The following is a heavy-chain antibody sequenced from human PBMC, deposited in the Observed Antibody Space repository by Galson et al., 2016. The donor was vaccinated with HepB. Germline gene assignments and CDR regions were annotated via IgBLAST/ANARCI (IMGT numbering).Heavy chain of an antibody. CDR2: IKRKTDGGTT. Sequence: SLRLSCAASGFTFSDAWMNWVRQAPGKGLEWVGRIKRKTDGGTTDYAAPVAGRFTISRDDSKNTLYLQMNNLKNEDTAVYYCTTYYGNILTAYRWFDPWGQGTLVTVSS. CDR1: GFTFSDAW. J-gene: IGHJ5*02. CDR3: TTYYGNILTAYRWFDP. D-gene: IGHD3-9*01. V-gene: IGHV3-15*01.